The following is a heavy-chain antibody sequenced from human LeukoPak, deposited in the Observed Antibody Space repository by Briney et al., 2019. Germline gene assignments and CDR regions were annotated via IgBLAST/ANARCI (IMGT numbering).Heavy chain of an antibody. J-gene: IGHJ4*02. V-gene: IGHV1-24*01. D-gene: IGHD3-10*01. CDR2: FDPEDGET. CDR1: GYTLTELS. CDR3: ATGLLLWFEELGRLFDY. Sequence: ASVKVSCKVSGYTLTELSMHWVRQAPGKGLEWMGGFDPEDGETIYAQKFQGRVTMTEDTSTDTAYMELSSLRSEDTAVYYCATGLLLWFEELGRLFDYWGQGTLVTVSS.